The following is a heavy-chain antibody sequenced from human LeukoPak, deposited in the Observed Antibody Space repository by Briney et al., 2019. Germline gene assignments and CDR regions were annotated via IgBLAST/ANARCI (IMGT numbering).Heavy chain of an antibody. D-gene: IGHD2-8*02. J-gene: IGHJ4*02. Sequence: ASVKVSCKSSGFTFTNYLLHWVRQAPGQGLEWVGRIAPSVDTTTYAQKFRDRVTMTRDTSTSTVYMELRSLRSEDTAVYSCVREESGGYFDYWGQGTLVSVSS. CDR2: IAPSVDTT. V-gene: IGHV1-46*01. CDR3: VREESGGYFDY. CDR1: GFTFTNYL.